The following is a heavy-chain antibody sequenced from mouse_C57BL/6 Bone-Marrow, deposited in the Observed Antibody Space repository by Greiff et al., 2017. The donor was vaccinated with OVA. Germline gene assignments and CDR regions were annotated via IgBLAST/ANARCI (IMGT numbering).Heavy chain of an antibody. CDR3: AREAYGSWFAY. CDR1: GYAFTNYL. D-gene: IGHD1-1*01. Sequence: VQLQQSGAELVRPGTSVKVSCKASGYAFTNYLIEWVKQRPGQGLEWIGVINPGSGGTNYNEKFKGKATLTADKSSSTAYMQLSSLTSEDSAVYFCAREAYGSWFAYWGQGTLVTVSA. J-gene: IGHJ3*01. V-gene: IGHV1-54*01. CDR2: INPGSGGT.